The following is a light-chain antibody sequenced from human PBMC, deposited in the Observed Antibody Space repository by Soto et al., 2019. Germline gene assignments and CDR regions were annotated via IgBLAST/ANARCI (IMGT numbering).Light chain of an antibody. CDR2: DSS. V-gene: IGKV3-11*01. J-gene: IGKJ4*01. Sequence: EIVLTQSPATVPLSQGERASXSCRASQSVTTYLAWYEQKPGQAPRLLIHDSSNRATGIQPRFSGSGSGTDFTLTISSLECEDFAVYYCQQRVSRVAFGGRTKLDI. CDR3: QQRVSRVA. CDR1: QSVTTY.